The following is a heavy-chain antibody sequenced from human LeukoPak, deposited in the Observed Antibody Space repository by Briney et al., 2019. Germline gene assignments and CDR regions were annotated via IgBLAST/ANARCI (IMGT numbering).Heavy chain of an antibody. CDR3: VKDALWFGESIDY. D-gene: IGHD3-10*01. CDR1: GFXFNSYA. Sequence: GGSLRLSCSASGFXFNSYAIHWVRQAPGKGLEYVSAISSNGSTTYYADSVKGRFTISRDNSKNTLYLQMSSLRAEDTAVYYCVKDALWFGESIDYWGQGTLVTVSS. V-gene: IGHV3-64D*09. J-gene: IGHJ4*02. CDR2: ISSNGSTT.